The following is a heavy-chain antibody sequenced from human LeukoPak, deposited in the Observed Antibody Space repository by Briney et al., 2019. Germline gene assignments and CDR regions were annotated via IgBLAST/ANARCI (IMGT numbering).Heavy chain of an antibody. Sequence: ASVKVSCKASGYAFTSYGISWVRQAPGQGLEWMGWISAYNGNTNYAQKLQGRVTMTTDTSTSTAYMELRSLRSDDTAVYYCARDMEQLTDFDYWGQGTLVTVSS. CDR3: ARDMEQLTDFDY. CDR1: GYAFTSYG. CDR2: ISAYNGNT. J-gene: IGHJ4*02. D-gene: IGHD6-6*01. V-gene: IGHV1-18*01.